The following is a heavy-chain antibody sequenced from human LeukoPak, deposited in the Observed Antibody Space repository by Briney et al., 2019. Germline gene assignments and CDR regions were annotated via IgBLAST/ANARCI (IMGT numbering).Heavy chain of an antibody. CDR1: GFTVSSNY. J-gene: IGHJ3*02. CDR2: IYSGGST. Sequence: GGSLRLSCAASGFTVSSNYMSWVRQAPGKGLEWVSVIYSGGSTYYADSVKGRFTISRDNSKNTLYLQMNSLRAEDTAVYYCAKGDPDAWYAFDIWGQGTMVTVSS. CDR3: AKGDPDAWYAFDI. V-gene: IGHV3-53*01. D-gene: IGHD2-2*01.